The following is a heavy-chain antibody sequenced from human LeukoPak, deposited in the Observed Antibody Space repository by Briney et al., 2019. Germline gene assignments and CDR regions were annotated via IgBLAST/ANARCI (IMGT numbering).Heavy chain of an antibody. Sequence: GGSLRLSCAASGFTFSSYWMSWVRQAPGKGLEWVANIKQDGSEKYYVDSVKGRFTISRDNAKNSLYLQMNSLRAEDTAVYYCARGIWNSGSYGPYYFDYWGQGTLVTVSS. D-gene: IGHD6-19*01. CDR1: GFTFSSYW. V-gene: IGHV3-7*03. J-gene: IGHJ4*02. CDR3: ARGIWNSGSYGPYYFDY. CDR2: IKQDGSEK.